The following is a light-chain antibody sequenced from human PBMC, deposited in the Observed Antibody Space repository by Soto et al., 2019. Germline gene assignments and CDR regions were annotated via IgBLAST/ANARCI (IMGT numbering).Light chain of an antibody. Sequence: QSVLTQPPSVSGAPGQRVTISCTGSSSNIGAGYDVHWYQQLPGTAPKLLVYGYNNRPSGVPDRFSVSKSGTSASLTITGLQTEDEADYYCQSYDSSLSAWVFGGETKLTVL. CDR2: GYN. CDR1: SSNIGAGYD. J-gene: IGLJ2*01. CDR3: QSYDSSLSAWV. V-gene: IGLV1-40*01.